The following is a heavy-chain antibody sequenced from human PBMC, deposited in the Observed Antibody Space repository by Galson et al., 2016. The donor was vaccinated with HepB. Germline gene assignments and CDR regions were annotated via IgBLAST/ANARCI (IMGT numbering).Heavy chain of an antibody. Sequence: ETLSLTCSVSGDSISNVGRHWGWFRQSPEMGLEYIGSIHSSGTSYYNPSLTSRVSVSADTARNQFFLSLTSVTAADTAIYYCVRLGTAAAVANRRGSVYWGQGTRVTVSS. V-gene: IGHV4-39*01. CDR3: VRLGTAAAVANRRGSVY. CDR1: GDSISNVGRH. J-gene: IGHJ4*02. CDR2: IHSSGTS. D-gene: IGHD6-13*01.